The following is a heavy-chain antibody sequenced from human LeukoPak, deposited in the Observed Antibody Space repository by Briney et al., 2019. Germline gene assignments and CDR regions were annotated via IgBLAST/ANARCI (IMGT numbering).Heavy chain of an antibody. Sequence: SETLSLTCTVSGGSVSSSRSYWGWIRQSPVKGLEWIGSFYFSGSTYYNPSLKSRVSISLGTSKNQFSLKLTSVTAADTAVYYCATPNGFSYGFFDSWGQGILVTVSS. J-gene: IGHJ4*02. CDR3: ATPNGFSYGFFDS. CDR2: FYFSGST. D-gene: IGHD5-18*01. V-gene: IGHV4-39*01. CDR1: GGSVSSSRSY.